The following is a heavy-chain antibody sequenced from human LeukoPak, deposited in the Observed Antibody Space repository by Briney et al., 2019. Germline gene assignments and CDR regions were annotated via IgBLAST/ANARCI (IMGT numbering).Heavy chain of an antibody. CDR1: GFTFRNFS. J-gene: IGHJ5*02. CDR3: ASFYSGSYLSTWFDP. V-gene: IGHV3-21*01. Sequence: GGSLRLSCAASGFTFRNFSMNWVLQAPGKGLEWVSFISTTSSYIYYADSVKGRFTISRDNAKNSLYLQMSSLRAEDTAVYYCASFYSGSYLSTWFDPWGQGTLVTVSS. D-gene: IGHD1-26*01. CDR2: ISTTSSYI.